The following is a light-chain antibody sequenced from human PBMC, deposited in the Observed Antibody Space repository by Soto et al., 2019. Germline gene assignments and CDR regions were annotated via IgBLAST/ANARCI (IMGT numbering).Light chain of an antibody. J-gene: IGKJ1*01. CDR2: DAS. CDR1: QSVSSY. V-gene: IGKV3-11*01. Sequence: EIVLTQSPGTLSLSPGERAPLSCRASQSVSSYLAWYQQKPGQAPRLLIYDASNRATGIPARFSGSGSGTDFTLTISSLEPEDFAVYHCQQRSNWPPTFGQGTKVDIK. CDR3: QQRSNWPPT.